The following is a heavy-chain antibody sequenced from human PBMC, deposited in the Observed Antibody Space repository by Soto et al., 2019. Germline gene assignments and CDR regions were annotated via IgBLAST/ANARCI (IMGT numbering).Heavy chain of an antibody. V-gene: IGHV3-15*07. Sequence: GGSLRLSCAASGFTFSNAWMNWVRQAPGKGLEWVGRIKSKTDGGTTDYAAPVKGRLTISRDDSKNTLYLQMNSLKSEDTAVYYCTTDRITPPVSLRLDYYYYGMDVWGRGTTVTVSS. CDR2: IKSKTDGGTT. J-gene: IGHJ6*02. D-gene: IGHD1-20*01. CDR1: GFTFSNAW. CDR3: TTDRITPPVSLRLDYYYYGMDV.